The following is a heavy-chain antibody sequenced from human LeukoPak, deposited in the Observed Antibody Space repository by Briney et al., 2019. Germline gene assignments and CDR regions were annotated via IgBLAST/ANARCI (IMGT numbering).Heavy chain of an antibody. CDR1: GYTFTSYD. D-gene: IGHD3-10*01. V-gene: IGHV1-8*01. J-gene: IGHJ5*02. Sequence: ASVKVSCKASGYTFTSYDINWVRQATGQGLEWMGWMNLNSGNTGYAQKFQGRVTMTRNTSISTAYMELSSLRSEDTAVYYCARMYYFDSGSDNWFDPWGQGTLVTVSS. CDR3: ARMYYFDSGSDNWFDP. CDR2: MNLNSGNT.